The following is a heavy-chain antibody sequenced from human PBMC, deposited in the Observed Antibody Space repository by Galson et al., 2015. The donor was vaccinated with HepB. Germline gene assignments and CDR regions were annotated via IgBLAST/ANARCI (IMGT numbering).Heavy chain of an antibody. CDR1: GFTFSSYG. Sequence: SLRLSCAASGFTFSSYGMHWVRQAPGKGLEWVAFIRYDGSNKYYADSVKGRFTISRDNSKNTLYLQMNSLRAEDTAVYYCAKDFSLQWPVPNAFDIWGQGTMVTVSS. D-gene: IGHD6-19*01. CDR2: IRYDGSNK. V-gene: IGHV3-30*02. CDR3: AKDFSLQWPVPNAFDI. J-gene: IGHJ3*02.